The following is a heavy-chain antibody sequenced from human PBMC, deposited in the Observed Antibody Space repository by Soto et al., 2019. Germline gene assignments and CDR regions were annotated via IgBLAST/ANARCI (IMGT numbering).Heavy chain of an antibody. CDR3: AREGRGKKAGYNGLVSLGY. CDR1: GSRFSNYV. D-gene: IGHD2-2*02. CDR2: IIPIFNST. V-gene: IGHV1-69*06. Sequence: SVKVSCKVSGSRFSNYVISWVRQAPGHGLEWLGRIIPIFNSTKYAQSFQGRVTITADKCTSTASLELSSLRSDDTAVYYCAREGRGKKAGYNGLVSLGYWGQGTLVTVSS. J-gene: IGHJ4*02.